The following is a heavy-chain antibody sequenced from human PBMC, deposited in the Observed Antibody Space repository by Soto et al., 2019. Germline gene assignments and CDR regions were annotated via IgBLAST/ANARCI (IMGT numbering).Heavy chain of an antibody. V-gene: IGHV3-7*03. CDR3: ARDRAYSRFDY. CDR2: MNEDGSER. Sequence: PGWSLRLSCAVSGFIFSSAWMTWIRQAPGKGLERVAIMNEDGSERYYVDSVKGRFTISRDNAKNALFLQMNSLRVEDTAVYFCARDRAYSRFDYWGQGSLVTGSS. CDR1: GFIFSSAW. J-gene: IGHJ4*02. D-gene: IGHD4-4*01.